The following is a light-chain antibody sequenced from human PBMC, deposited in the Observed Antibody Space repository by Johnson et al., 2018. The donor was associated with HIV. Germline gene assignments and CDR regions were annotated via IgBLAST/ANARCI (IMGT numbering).Light chain of an antibody. J-gene: IGLJ1*01. V-gene: IGLV1-51*01. CDR1: SSNIGNNY. Sequence: QSVLTQPPSVSAAPGQKVTISCSGSSSNIGNNYVSWYQQLPGTAPKLLIYDNNKRPSGIPDRFSGSKSGTSATLGITGLKTGDEADYYFGTWDSSLSAYVFGTVTKVTVL. CDR3: GTWDSSLSAYV. CDR2: DNN.